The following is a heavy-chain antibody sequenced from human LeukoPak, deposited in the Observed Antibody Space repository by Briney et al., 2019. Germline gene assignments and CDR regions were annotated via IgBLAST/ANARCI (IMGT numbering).Heavy chain of an antibody. CDR2: ISSSGSTI. J-gene: IGHJ4*02. D-gene: IGHD1-26*01. CDR1: GFTFSSYE. V-gene: IGHV3-48*03. Sequence: GGSLRLSCAASGFTFSSYEMNWVRQAPGKGLEWVSYISSSGSTIYYADSVKGRFTISRDNAKNSLYLQMNSLRAEDTAVYYCTTRWGIVGATPADYWGQGTLVTVSS. CDR3: TTRWGIVGATPADY.